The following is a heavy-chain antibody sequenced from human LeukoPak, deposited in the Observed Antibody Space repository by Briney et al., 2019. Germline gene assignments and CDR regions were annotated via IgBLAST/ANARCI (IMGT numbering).Heavy chain of an antibody. Sequence: GGSLRLSCAASGFTFSSYWMHWVRQAPGKGLVWVSRIKGDGNTNYADSVKGRFTISRDNAKNTVSLQMISLRAEDTGVYYCARAPSEIGGYYPEYFRHWSQGTLVTVSS. D-gene: IGHD3-22*01. CDR3: ARAPSEIGGYYPEYFRH. CDR1: GFTFSSYW. J-gene: IGHJ1*01. CDR2: IKGDGNT. V-gene: IGHV3-74*01.